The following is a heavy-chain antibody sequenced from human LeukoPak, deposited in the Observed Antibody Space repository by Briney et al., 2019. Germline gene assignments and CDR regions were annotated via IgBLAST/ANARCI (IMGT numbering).Heavy chain of an antibody. CDR1: GFTFSSYS. CDR3: ARDAPSPYDSSGRNDY. J-gene: IGHJ4*02. CDR2: ISSSSSYI. Sequence: GGSLRLSCAASGFTFSSYSMNWVRQAPGKGLEWVSSISSSSSYIYYADSVKGRFTISRDNAKNSLYLQMNSLRAEDTAVYYCARDAPSPYDSSGRNDYWGQGTLVTVSS. D-gene: IGHD3-22*01. V-gene: IGHV3-21*01.